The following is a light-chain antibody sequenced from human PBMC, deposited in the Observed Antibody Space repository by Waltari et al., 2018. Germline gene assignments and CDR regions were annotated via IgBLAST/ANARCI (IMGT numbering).Light chain of an antibody. J-gene: IGKJ4*01. V-gene: IGKV1-NL1*01. CDR1: QGIGNS. CDR3: QQYDSIALD. CDR2: GAS. Sequence: IQMTQSPLSLTASVGDRVTITCRASQGIGNSLAWYHKKSVRAHKVLLDGASRFESGISSRFIGSGYGTDFTLTISSLQPEDFATYYCQQYDSIALDFGGGTKVEIK.